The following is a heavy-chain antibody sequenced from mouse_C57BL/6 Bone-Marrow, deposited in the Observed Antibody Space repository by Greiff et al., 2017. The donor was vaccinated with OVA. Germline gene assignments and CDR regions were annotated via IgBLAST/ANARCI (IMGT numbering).Heavy chain of an antibody. Sequence: VQLQQSGPELVKPGASVKISCKASGYTFTDYYMNWVKQSHGKSLEWIGDINPNNGGTSYNQKFKGKATLTVDKSSSTAYMELRSLTSEDSAVYYCARGGITTDYAMDYWGQGTSVTVSS. CDR1: GYTFTDYY. D-gene: IGHD1-1*01. CDR3: ARGGITTDYAMDY. CDR2: INPNNGGT. V-gene: IGHV1-26*01. J-gene: IGHJ4*01.